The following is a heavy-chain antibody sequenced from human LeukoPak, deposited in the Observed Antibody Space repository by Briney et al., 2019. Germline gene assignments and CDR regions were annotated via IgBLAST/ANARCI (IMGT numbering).Heavy chain of an antibody. CDR3: ARNPKSGSHTHPCFDY. D-gene: IGHD1-14*01. Sequence: SQTLSLTCAISGDSVSSNSAAWNGIRQSPSRGLEWLGRTYYRSKWYNDYAVSVKSRITINPDTSKNQFSLQLNSVTPEDTAVYYCARNPKSGSHTHPCFDYWGQGTLVTVSS. V-gene: IGHV6-1*01. J-gene: IGHJ4*02. CDR1: GDSVSSNSAA. CDR2: TYYRSKWYN.